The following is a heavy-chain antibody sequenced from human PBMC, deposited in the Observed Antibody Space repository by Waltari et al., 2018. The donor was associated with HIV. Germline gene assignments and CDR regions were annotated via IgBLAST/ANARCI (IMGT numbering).Heavy chain of an antibody. CDR2: ISGYNGDP. D-gene: IGHD3-22*01. CDR1: VYTFPTFV. V-gene: IGHV1-18*01. J-gene: IGHJ6*02. Sequence: RLFRPGAKCRKPGAPVKVSSSASVYTFPTFVIVGFRRPPGQGLEWMGWISGYNGDPNYAQNFQGRVTMTTDTSTSTAYMELRSLRSDDTAVYYCARVGDPSGYNAHTYYDYGMDVWGQGTTVTVSS. CDR3: ARVGDPSGYNAHTYYDYGMDV.